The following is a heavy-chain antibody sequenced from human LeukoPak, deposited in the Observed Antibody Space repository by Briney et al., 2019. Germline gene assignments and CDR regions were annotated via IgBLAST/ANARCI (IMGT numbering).Heavy chain of an antibody. CDR3: ARDREGVVVPAANYIDY. J-gene: IGHJ4*02. CDR1: GFTFSSYS. Sequence: GGSLRLSCAASGFTFSSYSMNLVRQAPGKGLEWVSSISGSSSYIYYADSVKGRFTISRDNAKNSLYLQMNSLRAEDTAVYYCARDREGVVVPAANYIDYWGQGTLVTVSS. D-gene: IGHD2-2*01. CDR2: ISGSSSYI. V-gene: IGHV3-21*01.